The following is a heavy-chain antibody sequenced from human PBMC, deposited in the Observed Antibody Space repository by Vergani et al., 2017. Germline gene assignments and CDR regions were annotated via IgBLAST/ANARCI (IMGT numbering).Heavy chain of an antibody. D-gene: IGHD3-16*01. CDR3: VKDNDYDADGPFDL. CDR2: ISGQNFRT. CDR1: GFTFTAHG. J-gene: IGHJ2*01. V-gene: IGHV3-23*01. Sequence: EVQLLESGGGSAQPGESLRLSCVASGFTFTAHGLNWVRQAPGKGLEWVSGISGQNFRTHYADSVKGRFTISRDDSKNTVYLQINNLRHEDTALYFCVKDNDYDADGPFDLWGRGTLVTVSS.